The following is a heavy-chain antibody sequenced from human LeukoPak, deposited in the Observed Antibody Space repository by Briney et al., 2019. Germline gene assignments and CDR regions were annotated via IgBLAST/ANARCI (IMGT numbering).Heavy chain of an antibody. Sequence: SETLSLTCAVSGGSISSSSYYWGWIRQPPGEGLEWIGSNSGSTYYNPSLKSRVTISVDTSKNQFSLKLSSVTAADTAVYYCARHCYSSSSSTSCYPYEDYWGQGTLVTVSS. CDR3: ARHCYSSSSSTSCYPYEDY. CDR2: NSGST. CDR1: GGSISSSSYY. J-gene: IGHJ4*02. V-gene: IGHV4-39*01. D-gene: IGHD2-2*01.